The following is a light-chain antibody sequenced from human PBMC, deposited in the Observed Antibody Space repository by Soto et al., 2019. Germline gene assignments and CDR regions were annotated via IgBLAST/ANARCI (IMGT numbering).Light chain of an antibody. J-gene: IGKJ5*01. V-gene: IGKV3-11*01. CDR1: QSVSSY. Sequence: EIVLTQSPATLSLSPGERATLSCRVSQSVSSYLAWYQQKPGQAPRLLIYDASNRATGIPARFSGSGSGTDFTLTISSLEPEDFAVYYCQQRSNWPPFTFAQGTRLEIK. CDR2: DAS. CDR3: QQRSNWPPFT.